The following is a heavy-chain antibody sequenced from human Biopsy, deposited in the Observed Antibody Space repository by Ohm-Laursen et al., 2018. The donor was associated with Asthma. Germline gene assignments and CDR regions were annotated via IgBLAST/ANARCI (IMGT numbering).Heavy chain of an antibody. V-gene: IGHV1-18*01. CDR2: ISVYNGNT. CDR3: ARAVDYSHYYGIDV. D-gene: IGHD3-10*01. J-gene: IGHJ6*02. Sequence: ASMRVSCKTSGYTFNSAGITWVRQAPGQGLEWMGWISVYNGNTKVAQKLQDRVTMITDTSTSTAYMESRSLRSDDTAVYFCARAVDYSHYYGIDVWGQGTTVTVS. CDR1: GYTFNSAG.